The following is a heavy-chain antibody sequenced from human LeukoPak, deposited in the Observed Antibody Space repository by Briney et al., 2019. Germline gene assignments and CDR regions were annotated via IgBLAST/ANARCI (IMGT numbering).Heavy chain of an antibody. J-gene: IGHJ4*02. D-gene: IGHD6-13*01. CDR2: ITNSGSDI. CDR3: ACPYRSRFDY. V-gene: IGHV3-11*01. CDR1: GFTFSDFH. Sequence: EGSLRLSCVVSGFTFSDFHMSWLRQAPGKGLEWISYITNSGSDIEYADSVKGRFTISWDNAKKSLYLEMNTLRAEDTAIYYCACPYRSRFDYWGQGTLVTVSS.